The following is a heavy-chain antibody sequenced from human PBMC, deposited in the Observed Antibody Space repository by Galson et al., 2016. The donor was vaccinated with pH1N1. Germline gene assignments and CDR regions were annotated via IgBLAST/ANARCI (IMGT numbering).Heavy chain of an antibody. Sequence: SLRLSCAASGLIFSNYGMHWVRQAPGKGLEWVAVVSYDGSETYYADSVKGRFTISRDNSKNTLYLQMSSLRVEDTAVYFCVGSSSRFYFDHWGQGTLVTASS. D-gene: IGHD6-6*01. J-gene: IGHJ4*02. CDR2: VSYDGSET. CDR3: VGSSSRFYFDH. CDR1: GLIFSNYG. V-gene: IGHV3-30*03.